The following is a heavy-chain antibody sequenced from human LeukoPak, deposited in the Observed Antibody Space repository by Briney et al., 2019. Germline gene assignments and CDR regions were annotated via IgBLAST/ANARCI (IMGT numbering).Heavy chain of an antibody. D-gene: IGHD2-15*01. CDR3: ARHPRYCSGGSCYSYYYGMDV. CDR2: IYYSGST. J-gene: IGHJ6*02. Sequence: PSETLSLTCTVSGGSISSSSYHWGWIRQPPGKGLEWIGSIYYSGSTYYNPSLKSRVTISADTSMNQFSLKLSSVTAADTAVYYCARHPRYCSGGSCYSYYYGMDVWGQGTTVTVSS. V-gene: IGHV4-39*01. CDR1: GGSISSSSYH.